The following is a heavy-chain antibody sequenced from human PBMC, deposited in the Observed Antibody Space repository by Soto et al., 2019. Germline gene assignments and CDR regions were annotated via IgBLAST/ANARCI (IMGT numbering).Heavy chain of an antibody. CDR2: ISYDGSNK. V-gene: IGHV3-30*03. CDR1: GFTFSSYG. J-gene: IGHJ4*02. D-gene: IGHD3-3*01. CDR3: AGYDFWSGYYNY. Sequence: GGSLRLSCAASGFTFSSYGMHWVRQAPGKGLEWVAVISYDGSNKYYADSVKGRFTISRDNSKNTLYLQMNSLRAEDTAVYYCAGYDFWSGYYNYWGQGTLVTVSS.